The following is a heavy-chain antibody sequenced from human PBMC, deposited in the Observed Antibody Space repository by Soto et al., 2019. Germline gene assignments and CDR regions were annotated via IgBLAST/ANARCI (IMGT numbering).Heavy chain of an antibody. J-gene: IGHJ6*01. D-gene: IGHD5-18*01. Sequence: QVYLVQSGAEVRRPGASVKVSCTAFGYILTGYSLHWVRQAPGQGLEWMGWIDPNSGATNSAERFHGRVSMTRDTSISAAYLELSSLRSDDTAVYYCARGYGSSPNMELRFGMDV. CDR2: IDPNSGAT. CDR1: GYILTGYS. CDR3: ARGYGSSPNMELRFGMDV. V-gene: IGHV1-2*02.